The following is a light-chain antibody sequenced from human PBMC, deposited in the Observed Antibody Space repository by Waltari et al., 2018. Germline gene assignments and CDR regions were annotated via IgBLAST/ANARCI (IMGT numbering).Light chain of an antibody. CDR2: GAS. CDR1: PSVSSSS. V-gene: IGKV3-20*01. CDR3: QHYGTSPEVT. J-gene: IGKJ4*01. Sequence: EIVLTQSPGTLSLSPGERATLSCRASPSVSSSSLAWYQQKPGQAPRLVIYGASSRATGIPDRFSGSGSGTDFTLTISRLEPEDFAVYYCQHYGTSPEVTFGGGTKVEIK.